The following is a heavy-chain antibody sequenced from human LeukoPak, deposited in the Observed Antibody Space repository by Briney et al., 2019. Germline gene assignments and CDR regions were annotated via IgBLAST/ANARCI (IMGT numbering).Heavy chain of an antibody. CDR1: GFPFSSYA. J-gene: IGHJ4*02. CDR3: ARAVRSGSYYPELDY. Sequence: GSLRPPCAAFGFPFSSYAMHWVRPAPGKGLEWVAVISYDGSNKYYADSVKGRFTISRDNSKNTLYLQMNSLRAEDTAVYYCARAVRSGSYYPELDYWGQGTLVTVSS. CDR2: ISYDGSNK. V-gene: IGHV3-30-3*01. D-gene: IGHD1-26*01.